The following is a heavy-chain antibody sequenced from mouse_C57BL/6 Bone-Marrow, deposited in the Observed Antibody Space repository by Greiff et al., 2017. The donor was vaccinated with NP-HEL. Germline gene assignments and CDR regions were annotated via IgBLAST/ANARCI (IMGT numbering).Heavy chain of an antibody. D-gene: IGHD2-4*01. CDR2: IDPETGGT. V-gene: IGHV1-15*01. CDR1: GYTFTDYE. J-gene: IGHJ4*01. CDR3: TRSYYDPYYAMDY. Sequence: VQLQQSGAELVRPGASVTLSCKASGYTFTDYEMHWVKQTPVHGLEWIGAIDPETGGTAYNQKFKGKAILTADKSSSTAYMELRSLTSEDSAVYYCTRSYYDPYYAMDYWGQGTSVTVSS.